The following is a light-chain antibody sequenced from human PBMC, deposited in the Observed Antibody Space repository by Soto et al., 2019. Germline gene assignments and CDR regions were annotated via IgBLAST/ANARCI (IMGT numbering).Light chain of an antibody. CDR1: RTDGDGHDY. CDR3: TSYTASSPFYV. Sequence: QSALPQPASVSGSPGQSIAISCIGVRTDGDGHDYVSWYQQHPGQAPQLIIYDVYNRPSGVSDRFSGSKSGNTASLVISGLQAEDEADYFCTSYTASSPFYVFGAGTKVTVL. V-gene: IGLV2-14*03. J-gene: IGLJ1*01. CDR2: DVY.